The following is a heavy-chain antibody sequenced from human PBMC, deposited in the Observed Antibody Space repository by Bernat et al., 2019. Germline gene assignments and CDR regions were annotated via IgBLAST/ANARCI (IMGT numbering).Heavy chain of an antibody. CDR1: GFTFSSYA. CDR3: ARDLSSGWSLVTTDYYYYGMDV. D-gene: IGHD6-19*01. CDR2: ISYDGSNK. V-gene: IGHV3-30-3*01. J-gene: IGHJ6*02. Sequence: QVQLVESGGGVVQPGRSLRLSCAASGFTFSSYAMHWVRQAPGKVLEWVAVISYDGSNKYYADSVKGRFTISRDNSKNTLYLQMNSLRAEDTAVYYCARDLSSGWSLVTTDYYYYGMDVWGQGTTVTVSS.